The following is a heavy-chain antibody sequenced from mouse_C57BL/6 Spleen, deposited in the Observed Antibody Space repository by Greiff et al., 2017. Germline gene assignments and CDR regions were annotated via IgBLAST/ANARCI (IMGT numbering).Heavy chain of an antibody. CDR1: GFTFSDYG. D-gene: IGHD1-1*01. CDR2: ISSGSSTI. Sequence: EVKLMESGGGLVKPGGSLKLSCAASGFTFSDYGMHWVRQAPEKGLEWVAYISSGSSTIYYADTVKGRFTISRDNAKNTLFLQMTSLRSEDTAMYYCARGYYYGSSYDFDVWGTGTTVTVSS. CDR3: ARGYYYGSSYDFDV. J-gene: IGHJ1*03. V-gene: IGHV5-17*01.